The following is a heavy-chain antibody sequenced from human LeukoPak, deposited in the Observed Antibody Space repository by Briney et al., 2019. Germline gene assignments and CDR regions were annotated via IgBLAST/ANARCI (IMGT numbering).Heavy chain of an antibody. V-gene: IGHV4-30-4*08. CDR2: IYYSGST. CDR1: GGSISSGDYY. Sequence: SQSLSLTCTVSGGSISSGDYYWSWIRQPPGKGLEWIGYIYYSGSTYYNPSLKRRVTISVDTSKNQFSLKLSSVTAADTAVYYCARVRVGAHWFDPWGQGTLVTVSS. D-gene: IGHD1-26*01. J-gene: IGHJ5*02. CDR3: ARVRVGAHWFDP.